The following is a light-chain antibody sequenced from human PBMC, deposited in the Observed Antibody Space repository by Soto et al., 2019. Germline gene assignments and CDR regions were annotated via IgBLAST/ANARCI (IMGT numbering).Light chain of an antibody. V-gene: IGLV2-14*01. CDR2: EVS. CDR3: NSFTTSSTDV. J-gene: IGLJ1*01. CDR1: SSDVAGYNS. Sequence: QSALTQPASVSGSPGQSITISYTGTSSDVAGYNSVSWYQQHPGKAPKLMIYEVSNGPSGVCDRFSGPKSGNRASLTISGLRAEDGADYYCNSFTTSSTDVFGTGTKVTVL.